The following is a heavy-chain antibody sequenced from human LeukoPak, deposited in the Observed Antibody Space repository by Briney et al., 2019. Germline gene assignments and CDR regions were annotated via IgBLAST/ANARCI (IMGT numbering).Heavy chain of an antibody. V-gene: IGHV3-30*04. CDR3: ARDAGWGRLDS. J-gene: IGHJ4*02. CDR2: ISYDGSNK. D-gene: IGHD3-16*01. CDR1: GFTFSSYA. Sequence: GGSLRLSCAASGFTFSSYAMHWVRQAPGEGLEWVAVISYDGSNKYYADSVKGRFTISRDNAKNTLYLQMNSLRVEDTGIYYCARDAGWGRLDSWGQGALVTVSS.